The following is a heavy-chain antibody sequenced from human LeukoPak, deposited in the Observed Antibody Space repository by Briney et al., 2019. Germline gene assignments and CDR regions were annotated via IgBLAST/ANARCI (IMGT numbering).Heavy chain of an antibody. CDR3: ARSYRSTWHYFDY. J-gene: IGHJ4*02. D-gene: IGHD6-13*01. V-gene: IGHV3-7*01. CDR1: GFTFSSYW. CDR2: INHNGNVN. Sequence: GGSLRLSCAASGFTFSSYWMNWARQAPGKGLEWVASINHNGNVNYYVDSVKGRFTISRDNSKSTVYLQMNSLRNEDTAVYYCARSYRSTWHYFDYWGQGTQVAVSS.